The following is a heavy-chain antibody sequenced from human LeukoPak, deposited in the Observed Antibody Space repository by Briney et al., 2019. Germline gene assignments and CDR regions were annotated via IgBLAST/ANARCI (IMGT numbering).Heavy chain of an antibody. CDR2: ISSSSSYI. D-gene: IGHD3-22*01. J-gene: IGHJ4*02. CDR3: ARGVRYYYDSSGYYYGY. V-gene: IGHV3-21*01. Sequence: GGSLRLSCAASGFTFSSYSMNWVRQAPGKGLEWVSSISSSSSYIYYADSVKGRFTISRDNAKNSLYLQMNSLRAEDTAVYYCARGVRYYYDSSGYYYGYWGQGTLVTVSS. CDR1: GFTFSSYS.